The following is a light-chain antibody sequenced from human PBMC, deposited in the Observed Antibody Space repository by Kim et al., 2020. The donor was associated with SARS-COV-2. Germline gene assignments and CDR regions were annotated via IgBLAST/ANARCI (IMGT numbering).Light chain of an antibody. V-gene: IGLV3-25*03. CDR1: ELPEQY. Sequence: SYDLTQSPSVSVSPGQTATITCSGDELPEQYAYWYQQKPGQAPLLVIYRYTERPSGIPERFSGSTSGTTVTLTISGVQAEDEADYYCQSTDSSGTYVFGAGTKVTVL. J-gene: IGLJ1*01. CDR3: QSTDSSGTYV. CDR2: RYT.